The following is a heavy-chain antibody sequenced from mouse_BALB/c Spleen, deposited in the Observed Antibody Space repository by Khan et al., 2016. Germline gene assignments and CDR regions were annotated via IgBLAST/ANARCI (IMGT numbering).Heavy chain of an antibody. Sequence: MQLEESGAELVKPGASVKLSCTASGFNIKDTYMHWVKQRPEQGLEWIGRIDPANGNTKYDPKFQGKATITADTSSNTAYLQLRSLTSEDTAVYYSARSPYDYDVGFAYWGQGTRVTVSA. J-gene: IGHJ3*01. D-gene: IGHD2-4*01. V-gene: IGHV14-3*02. CDR3: ARSPYDYDVGFAY. CDR1: GFNIKDTY. CDR2: IDPANGNT.